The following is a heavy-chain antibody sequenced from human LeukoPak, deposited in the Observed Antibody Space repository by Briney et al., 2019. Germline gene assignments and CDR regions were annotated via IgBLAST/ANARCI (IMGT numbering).Heavy chain of an antibody. CDR2: INPNTGGT. J-gene: IGHJ4*02. D-gene: IGHD5-12*01. CDR3: ARDLATIDGIAWYYFEN. Sequence: ASVKVSCKASGYTFTGHYIHWVRQAPGQGFEWMGWINPNTGGTDYAQKFQDRIAISTYTPISTTYMELSSPRSDDTALYYCARDLATIDGIAWYYFENWGQGTLVTVS. V-gene: IGHV1-2*02. CDR1: GYTFTGHY.